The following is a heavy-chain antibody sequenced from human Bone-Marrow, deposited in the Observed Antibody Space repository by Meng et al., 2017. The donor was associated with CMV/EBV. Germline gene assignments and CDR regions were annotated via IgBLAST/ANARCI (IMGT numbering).Heavy chain of an antibody. CDR1: GGSFSDYY. Sequence: SETLCLTCAVYGGSFSDYYWTWIRQPPGKGLEWIGEIDHSGSTNSNSSLKSRVTISVDTSRNQFSLKVNYVTAADTSVYYCARRSRYYSGTYLDYWGQGALVAVSS. V-gene: IGHV4-34*01. D-gene: IGHD6-19*01. CDR2: IDHSGST. CDR3: ARRSRYYSGTYLDY. J-gene: IGHJ4*02.